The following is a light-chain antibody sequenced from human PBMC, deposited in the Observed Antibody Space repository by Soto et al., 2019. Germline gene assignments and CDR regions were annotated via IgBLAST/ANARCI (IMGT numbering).Light chain of an antibody. J-gene: IGKJ5*01. CDR3: MQGLQSTIT. CDR1: HSLLHRNGKNY. V-gene: IGKV2-28*01. CDR2: LGS. Sequence: DIVMTQSPFSLAVTPGESASISCRSIHSLLHRNGKNYLDWYLQKPGQSPQLLIYLGSSRASGVPDRVSGSGSGTDFTLKIGRVEAEDVGIYYCMQGLQSTITFGQGTRLEIK.